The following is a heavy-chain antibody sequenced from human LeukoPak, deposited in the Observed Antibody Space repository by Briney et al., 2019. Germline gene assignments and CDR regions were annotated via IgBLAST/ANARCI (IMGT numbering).Heavy chain of an antibody. CDR2: ISWNSGSI. Sequence: GRSLRLSCAASGFTFDDYAMHWVRQAPGKGLEWVSGISWNSGSIGYADSVKGRFTISRDNAKNSLYLQMNSLRAEDTALYYCAKDISGLTGGDYWGQGTLVTVSS. D-gene: IGHD7-27*01. CDR1: GFTFDDYA. CDR3: AKDISGLTGGDY. J-gene: IGHJ4*02. V-gene: IGHV3-9*01.